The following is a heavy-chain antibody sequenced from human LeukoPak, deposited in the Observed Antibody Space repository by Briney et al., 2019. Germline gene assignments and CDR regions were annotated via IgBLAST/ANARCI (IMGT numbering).Heavy chain of an antibody. J-gene: IGHJ4*02. Sequence: GGSLRLSCAASRFIFSSYAMNWVRQAPGKGLEWVSSISGSGGSTYYADSVRGRFTFSRDNSKNILYLQMNSLRAEDTAVYYCAKTPSSGYYFDQWGQGTLVTVSS. CDR1: RFIFSSYA. D-gene: IGHD5-12*01. CDR2: ISGSGGST. V-gene: IGHV3-23*01. CDR3: AKTPSSGYYFDQ.